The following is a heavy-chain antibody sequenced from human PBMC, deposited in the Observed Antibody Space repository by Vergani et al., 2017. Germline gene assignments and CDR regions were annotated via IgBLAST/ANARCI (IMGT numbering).Heavy chain of an antibody. D-gene: IGHD1-1*01. CDR3: ARHTTYTDS. CDR2: LYPADSDT. Sequence: EVELVQSGPEMRKPGESLKISCKGSQYSFRNYWIGWVRQMPGKGLEWMGILYPADSDTRYSPSFQGQVTISADKSISTAFLQWDSQKASDTALYYCARHTTYTDSWGQGTLVTVSS. CDR1: QYSFRNYW. V-gene: IGHV5-51*01. J-gene: IGHJ4*02.